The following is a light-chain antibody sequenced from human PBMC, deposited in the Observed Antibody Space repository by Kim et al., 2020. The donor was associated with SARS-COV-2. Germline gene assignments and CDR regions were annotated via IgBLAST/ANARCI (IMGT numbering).Light chain of an antibody. J-gene: IGLJ1*01. V-gene: IGLV2-14*03. CDR1: SSDVGSYNY. CDR3: SSKTSSSTLYV. Sequence: QSALTQPASVSGSPGQSITISCTGTSSDVGSYNYVSWYQQHPGKAPKLMIYDVSNRPSGVSNRFSGSKSGNTASLTISGLQAEDEADYYCSSKTSSSTLYVFGTGTKVTVL. CDR2: DVS.